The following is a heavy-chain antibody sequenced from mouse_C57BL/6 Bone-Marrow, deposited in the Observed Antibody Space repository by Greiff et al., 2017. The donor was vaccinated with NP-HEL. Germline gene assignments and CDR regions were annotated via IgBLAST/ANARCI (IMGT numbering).Heavy chain of an antibody. J-gene: IGHJ4*01. Sequence: QVQLQQSGPELVKPGASVKLSCKASGYTFTSYDINWVKQRPGQGLEWIGWIYPRDGRTKYNEKFKGKATLTVDTSSSTAYMKLHSLTSEDSAVYFCATLGLYAMDYWGQGTSVTVSS. V-gene: IGHV1-85*01. CDR3: ATLGLYAMDY. CDR1: GYTFTSYD. D-gene: IGHD4-1*01. CDR2: IYPRDGRT.